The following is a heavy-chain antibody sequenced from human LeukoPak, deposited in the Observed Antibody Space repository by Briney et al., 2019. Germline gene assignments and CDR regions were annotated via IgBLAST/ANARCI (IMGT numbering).Heavy chain of an antibody. J-gene: IGHJ4*02. V-gene: IGHV1-18*01. CDR2: ISAYNVNT. CDR1: GYTFTSYG. D-gene: IGHD4-11*01. CDR3: ARDPTVTSPFDY. Sequence: ASVKVSCKASGYTFTSYGISWVRQDPGQRLEWMGWISAYNVNTNYAQKLQGRVTMTTDTSTSTAYMELRGLRSDDTAVYYCARDPTVTSPFDYWGQGTLVTVSS.